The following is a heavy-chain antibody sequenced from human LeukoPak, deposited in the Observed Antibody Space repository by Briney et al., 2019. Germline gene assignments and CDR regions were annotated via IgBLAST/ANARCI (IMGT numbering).Heavy chain of an antibody. CDR1: GFTFSGYA. J-gene: IGHJ4*02. Sequence: GGSLRLSCAASGFTFSGYAMSWVRQAPGKGLEWVSAISGSGGSTYYADSVKGRFTISRDNSKNTLYLQMNSLRAEDTAVYYCAKELYSSSSGPLDYWGQGTLVTVSS. CDR2: ISGSGGST. V-gene: IGHV3-23*01. CDR3: AKELYSSSSGPLDY. D-gene: IGHD6-6*01.